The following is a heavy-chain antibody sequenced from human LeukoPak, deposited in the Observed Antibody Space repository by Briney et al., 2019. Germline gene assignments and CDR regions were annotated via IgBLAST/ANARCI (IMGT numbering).Heavy chain of an antibody. J-gene: IGHJ4*02. D-gene: IGHD3-10*01. CDR1: GFIFSSYG. CDR3: ANLQWFGEQTYTG. CDR2: IQYDGSNK. Sequence: PGGSLRLSCAASGFIFSSYGMHWVRQTPGKRLEWVAFIQYDGSNKYYADSVKGRFTISSDNSKNTLYLQMNSLRGEDTAMYYCANLQWFGEQTYTGWGQGTPVTVAS. V-gene: IGHV3-30*02.